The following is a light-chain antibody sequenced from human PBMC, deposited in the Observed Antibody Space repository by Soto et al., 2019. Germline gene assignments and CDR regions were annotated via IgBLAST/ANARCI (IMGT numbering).Light chain of an antibody. V-gene: IGKV3-15*01. CDR1: QSVSSN. Sequence: EIVMTQSPATLSVSPGERVTLSCRASQSVSSNLAWYQQKPGQAPRLLIYDASTRATAIPARFSGSGSGTEFTRTISSLQSEDFAVYFCQQYDKWPITFGQGTRLE. CDR2: DAS. CDR3: QQYDKWPIT. J-gene: IGKJ5*01.